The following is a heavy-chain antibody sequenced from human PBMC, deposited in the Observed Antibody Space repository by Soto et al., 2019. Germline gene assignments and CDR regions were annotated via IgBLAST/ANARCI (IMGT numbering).Heavy chain of an antibody. J-gene: IGHJ4*02. CDR2: ISGGWDTT. CDR1: GFTFNNYA. V-gene: IGHV3-23*01. CDR3: AKGRGGSGSLTPRVDF. D-gene: IGHD3-10*01. Sequence: EVQLLDSGGGLVQPGGSLRLSCAASGFTFNNYAMTWVRQAPGKGLEWVPGISGGWDTTSYADSVKGRFTVSRDGSKSTLYLQMSSLRAEHTALYYCAKGRGGSGSLTPRVDFWGQGTLVTVSS.